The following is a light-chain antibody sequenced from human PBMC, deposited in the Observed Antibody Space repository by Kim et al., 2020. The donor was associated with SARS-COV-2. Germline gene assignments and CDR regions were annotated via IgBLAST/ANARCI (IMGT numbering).Light chain of an antibody. CDR3: QSFDSSLTAWV. CDR2: GNT. J-gene: IGLJ2*01. Sequence: GVTSAGTGSSSNTGDRYDVHWSQQLPGRAPTILIYGNTNRPSGVPDRFSGSKSGTSASLAITGLQAEDEADYYCQSFDSSLTAWVFGGGTQLTVL. V-gene: IGLV1-40*01. CDR1: SSNTGDRYD.